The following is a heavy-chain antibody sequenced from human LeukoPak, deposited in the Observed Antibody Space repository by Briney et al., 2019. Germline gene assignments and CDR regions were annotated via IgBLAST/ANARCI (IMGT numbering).Heavy chain of an antibody. V-gene: IGHV4-39*01. CDR3: ARPDDYGDYARPYDAFDI. CDR2: IYYSGST. D-gene: IGHD4-17*01. J-gene: IGHJ3*02. Sequence: SETLSLTCTVSGGSISSSSYYWGWIRQPPGKGLEWIGSIYYSGSTYHNPSLKSRVTISVDTSKNQFSLKLSSVTAADTAVYYCARPDDYGDYARPYDAFDIWGQGTMVTVSS. CDR1: GGSISSSSYY.